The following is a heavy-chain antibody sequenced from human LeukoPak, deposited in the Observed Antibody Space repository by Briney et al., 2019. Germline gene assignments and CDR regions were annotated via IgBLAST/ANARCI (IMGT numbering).Heavy chain of an antibody. D-gene: IGHD3-10*01. CDR2: VYNYGST. Sequence: PSETLSLTCTVSGDSIRSGAYYWSWIRQPAGKRLEWIGRVYNYGSTDYNPSLRSRVAISIDTSKSQFSLQLNSVTAADTAMYYCARGFISGTYSSWFDPWGQGTLVIVSS. CDR1: GDSIRSGAYY. J-gene: IGHJ5*02. CDR3: ARGFISGTYSSWFDP. V-gene: IGHV4-61*02.